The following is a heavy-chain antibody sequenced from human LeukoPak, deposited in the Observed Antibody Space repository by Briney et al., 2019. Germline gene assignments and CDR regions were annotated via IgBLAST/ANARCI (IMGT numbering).Heavy chain of an antibody. D-gene: IGHD2-2*01. Sequence: GGSLRLSCAASGFTFSSYGMHWVRQAPGKGLEWVAVIWYDGSNKYYADSVKGRFTISRDNSKNTLYLQMNSLRAEDTAVYYCARGDIVVVPAAPRFDPWGQGTLVTVSS. CDR2: IWYDGSNK. CDR3: ARGDIVVVPAAPRFDP. CDR1: GFTFSSYG. J-gene: IGHJ5*02. V-gene: IGHV3-33*08.